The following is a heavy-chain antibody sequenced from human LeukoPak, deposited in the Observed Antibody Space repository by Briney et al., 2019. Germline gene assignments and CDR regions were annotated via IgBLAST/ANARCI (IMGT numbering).Heavy chain of an antibody. V-gene: IGHV3-74*01. D-gene: IGHD6-13*01. CDR1: GFTFSSYW. CDR3: ARASIKRLQQLAKGINFDY. J-gene: IGHJ4*02. Sequence: GGSLRLSCAASGFTFSSYWMHWVRQAPGKGLVWVSRINSDGGSTSYADSVKGRFTISRDNAKNTLYLQMNSLRAEDTAVYYCARASIKRLQQLAKGINFDYWGQGTLVTVSS. CDR2: INSDGGST.